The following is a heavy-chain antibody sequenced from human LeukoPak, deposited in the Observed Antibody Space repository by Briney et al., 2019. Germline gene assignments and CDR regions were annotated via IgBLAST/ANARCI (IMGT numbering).Heavy chain of an antibody. J-gene: IGHJ3*02. Sequence: PGGSLRLSCAASGFTFTSYWMHWVRQAPGKGLVWVSRVDGDGSTTTYADSVKGRFTISRDNAKNTLYLQMNSLRAEDTDVYYCARPQHGDLYAFDIWGQGTMVTVSS. CDR3: ARPQHGDLYAFDI. V-gene: IGHV3-74*01. CDR2: VDGDGSTT. CDR1: GFTFTSYW. D-gene: IGHD4-17*01.